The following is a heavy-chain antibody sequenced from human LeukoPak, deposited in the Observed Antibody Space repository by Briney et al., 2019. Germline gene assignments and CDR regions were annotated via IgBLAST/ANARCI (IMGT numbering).Heavy chain of an antibody. D-gene: IGHD3-10*01. CDR2: ISGSGVIT. J-gene: IGHJ4*02. CDR3: AKRLWGSGSYLDD. CDR1: GLTFNTFA. V-gene: IGHV3-23*01. Sequence: GGSLRLSCAACGLTFNTFAMSWVRQAPGKGLEWVSGISGSGVITYYADSVKGRFTISRDNSTNTLYLQMSSVRPEDTAVYYYAKRLWGSGSYLDDWGQGTLVTVSS.